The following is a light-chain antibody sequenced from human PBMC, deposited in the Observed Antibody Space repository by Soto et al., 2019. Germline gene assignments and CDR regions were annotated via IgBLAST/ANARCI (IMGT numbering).Light chain of an antibody. CDR1: QSVVTN. J-gene: IGKJ1*01. Sequence: EIVMTQSAGTLSLSPGERATLCXRASQSVVTNLSWYQQKPGXAPRXXXYNXSTRATGSPARLSGSGSATDFTLTITSLDPEDFAVYYCQQRSNGPPTFGQGTKVDI. CDR2: NXS. CDR3: QQRSNGPPT. V-gene: IGKV3-11*01.